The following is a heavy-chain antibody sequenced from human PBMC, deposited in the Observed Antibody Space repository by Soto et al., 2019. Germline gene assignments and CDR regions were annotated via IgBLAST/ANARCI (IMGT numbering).Heavy chain of an antibody. CDR1: GYSFTCYY. Sequence: SAKASGYSFTCYYMHWVRQPPGQGLEWIGRINPNNGNKDFVQKFQGRVTMTRDTSISTAYMELSRLRSDDKAMYYCARLRVGSGLNTSPYYWGQGTRVTVSS. CDR2: INPNNGNK. D-gene: IGHD5-12*01. J-gene: IGHJ4*02. V-gene: IGHV1-2*02. CDR3: ARLRVGSGLNTSPYY.